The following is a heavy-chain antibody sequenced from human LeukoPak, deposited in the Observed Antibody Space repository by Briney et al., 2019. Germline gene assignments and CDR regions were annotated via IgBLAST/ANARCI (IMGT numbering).Heavy chain of an antibody. J-gene: IGHJ4*02. CDR2: ISAYNGNT. V-gene: IGHV1-18*01. CDR3: ARRFALMVYAHPSGYEFDY. Sequence: EASVKVSCKASGYTFTSYGISWVRQAPGQGLEWMGWISAYNGNTNYAQKLQGRVTMTTDTSTSTAYMELRSLRSDDTAVYYCARRFALMVYAHPSGYEFDYWGQGTLVTVSS. CDR1: GYTFTSYG. D-gene: IGHD2-8*01.